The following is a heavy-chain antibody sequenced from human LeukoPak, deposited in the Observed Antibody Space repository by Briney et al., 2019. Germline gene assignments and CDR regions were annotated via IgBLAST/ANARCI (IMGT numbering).Heavy chain of an antibody. CDR1: GGSISSYY. J-gene: IGHJ6*03. D-gene: IGHD6-13*01. Sequence: SETLSLTCTVSGGSISSYYWSWIRQPPGKGLEWIGYIYYSGSTNYNPSLKSRVTISVDTSKNQFSLKLSSVTAADTAVYYCARDQMVGIAAVGPYYYYMDVWGKGTTVTVSS. CDR2: IYYSGST. CDR3: ARDQMVGIAAVGPYYYYMDV. V-gene: IGHV4-59*01.